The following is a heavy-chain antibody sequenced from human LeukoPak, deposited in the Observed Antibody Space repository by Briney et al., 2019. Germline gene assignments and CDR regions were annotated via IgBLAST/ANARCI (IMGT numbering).Heavy chain of an antibody. J-gene: IGHJ4*02. V-gene: IGHV4-59*01. CDR3: ARTYGDYRFDY. CDR1: GGSITNYY. D-gene: IGHD4-17*01. CDR2: IYYSGST. Sequence: SETLSLTCTVSGGSITNYYWSWIRQPPGKGLEFIGYIYYSGSTSYNPSLKSRVTISVDTSKNQFSLKLSSVTAADTAVYYCARTYGDYRFDYWGQGTLVTVSS.